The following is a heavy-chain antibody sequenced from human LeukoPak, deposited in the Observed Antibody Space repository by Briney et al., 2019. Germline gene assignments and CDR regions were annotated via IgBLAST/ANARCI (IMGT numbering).Heavy chain of an antibody. CDR2: VTGGGSTT. V-gene: IGHV3-23*01. CDR3: AKMKGQRLNDYCMDV. CDR1: GFTFRSYA. Sequence: PGGSLRLSCAASGFTFRSYAMSWVRQAPGKGLEWVSTVTGGGSTTYYADSVKGRFTISRDNAKNALYLQMNSLRADDTALYYCAKMKGQRLNDYCMDVWGKGTTVTVSS. J-gene: IGHJ6*03.